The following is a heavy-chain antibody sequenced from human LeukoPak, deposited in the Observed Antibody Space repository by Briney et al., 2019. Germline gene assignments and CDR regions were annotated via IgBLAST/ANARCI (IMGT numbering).Heavy chain of an antibody. D-gene: IGHD3-16*02. CDR3: ASQKFYDYVWGSYRAVGDDY. Sequence: SETLSLTCAVYGGSFSGYYWSWIRQPPGKGLEWIGEINHSGSTNYNPSLKSRVTISVDTSKNQFSLKLSSVTAADTAVYYCASQKFYDYVWGSYRAVGDDYWGQGTLVTVSS. CDR1: GGSFSGYY. V-gene: IGHV4-34*01. J-gene: IGHJ4*02. CDR2: INHSGST.